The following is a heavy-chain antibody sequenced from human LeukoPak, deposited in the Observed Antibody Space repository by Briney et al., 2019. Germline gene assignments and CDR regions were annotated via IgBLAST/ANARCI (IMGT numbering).Heavy chain of an antibody. D-gene: IGHD1-26*01. CDR1: GIIFGSYE. Sequence: GGSLRLSCAASGIIFGSYEMNWVRQAPGKGLEWVSYISSSGSSIYYADSVKGRFTISRDNAKNSLYLQMNSLRAEDTAVYYCARDMEPDAFDIWGQGTMVTVSS. CDR3: ARDMEPDAFDI. V-gene: IGHV3-48*03. J-gene: IGHJ3*02. CDR2: ISSSGSSI.